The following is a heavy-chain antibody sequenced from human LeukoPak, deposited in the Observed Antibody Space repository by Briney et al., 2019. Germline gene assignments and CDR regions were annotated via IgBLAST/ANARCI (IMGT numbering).Heavy chain of an antibody. CDR1: GSTFSSYA. CDR3: AIQPITIFGVVIGTDY. D-gene: IGHD3-3*01. Sequence: GGSLRLSCAASGSTFSSYAMSWVRQAPGKGLEWVSAISGSDGSTYYADSVKGRFTISRDNSKNTLYLQMNSLRAEDTAVYYCAIQPITIFGVVIGTDYWGQGTLVTVSS. V-gene: IGHV3-23*01. J-gene: IGHJ4*02. CDR2: ISGSDGST.